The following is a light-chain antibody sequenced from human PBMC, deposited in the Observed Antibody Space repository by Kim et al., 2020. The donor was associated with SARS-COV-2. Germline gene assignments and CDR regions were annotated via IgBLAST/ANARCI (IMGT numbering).Light chain of an antibody. J-gene: IGLJ1*01. V-gene: IGLV3-1*01. CDR1: KLGHKY. Sequence: SYELTQPPSVSESPGQTASITCSGDKLGHKYACWYQQKPGQSPVLVIYQDSKRPSGIPERFSGSNSGNTATLTISGTQAMDEADYYCQAWDSSTCVFGTGTKVTVL. CDR2: QDS. CDR3: QAWDSSTCV.